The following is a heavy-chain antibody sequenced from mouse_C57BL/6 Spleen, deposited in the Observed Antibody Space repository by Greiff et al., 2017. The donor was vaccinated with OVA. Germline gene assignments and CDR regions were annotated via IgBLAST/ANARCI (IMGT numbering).Heavy chain of an antibody. J-gene: IGHJ4*01. D-gene: IGHD1-1*01. V-gene: IGHV1-53*01. CDR2: INPSNGGT. Sequence: VQLQQPGTELVKPGASVKLSCKASGYTFTSYWMHWVKQRPGQGLEWIGNINPSNGGTTYNEKFKRKGTLTVDKSSSTAYMQHSSLTSEDSAVYYCARDGITSVVSTTYYYAMDYWGQGTSVTVSS. CDR1: GYTFTSYW. CDR3: ARDGITSVVSTTYYYAMDY.